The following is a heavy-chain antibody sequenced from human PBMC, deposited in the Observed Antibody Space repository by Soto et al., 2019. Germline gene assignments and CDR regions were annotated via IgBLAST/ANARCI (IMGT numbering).Heavy chain of an antibody. CDR3: ARDRYSGYGRGGYYGMDV. CDR1: GYTFTSYY. D-gene: IGHD5-12*01. V-gene: IGHV1-46*01. CDR2: INPSGGST. J-gene: IGHJ6*02. Sequence: QVQLVQSGAEVKKPGASVKVSCKASGYTFTSYYMHWVRQAPGQGLEWMGIINPSGGSTSYAQKLQGRVTMTRDTSTSTGYMELSSLRSEDTAVYYCARDRYSGYGRGGYYGMDVWGQGTTVTVSS.